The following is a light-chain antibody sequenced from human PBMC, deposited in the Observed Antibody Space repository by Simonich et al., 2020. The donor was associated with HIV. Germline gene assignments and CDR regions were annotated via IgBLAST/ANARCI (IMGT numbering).Light chain of an antibody. CDR3: SSYTGSSTVV. CDR1: SSYVGSYNL. J-gene: IGLJ2*01. Sequence: QSALTQPASVSGSPGQSITISCTGTSSYVGSYNLVSWYQQHPGKAPKLMIYEGSKRPSGVSNRVSGSKSGNTASLTISRLRAEDEADYYCSSYTGSSTVVFGGGTKLTVL. V-gene: IGLV2-14*02. CDR2: EGS.